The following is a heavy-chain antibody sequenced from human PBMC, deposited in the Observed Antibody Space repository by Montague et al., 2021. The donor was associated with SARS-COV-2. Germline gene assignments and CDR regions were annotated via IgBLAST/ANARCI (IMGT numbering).Heavy chain of an antibody. Sequence: SQTLSLTCTVSGDAIISGDYDWTWVRQPPGKGLEWIGYMRLSGDSRYNPSLKGRVSISIDTTKNQFSLKLNSVTAADTAVYYCARDRGLGVAENFDCWGQGTLVTVSS. CDR3: ARDRGLGVAENFDC. CDR1: GDAIISGDYD. J-gene: IGHJ4*02. V-gene: IGHV4-30-4*01. D-gene: IGHD3-10*01. CDR2: MRLSGDS.